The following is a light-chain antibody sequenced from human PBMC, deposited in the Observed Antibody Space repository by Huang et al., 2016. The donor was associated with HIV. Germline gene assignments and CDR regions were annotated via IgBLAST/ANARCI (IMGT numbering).Light chain of an antibody. CDR1: QNVRNK. J-gene: IGKJ4*01. Sequence: EIMMTQSPATLSVSPGGRATLSCRASQNVRNKLAWYQQKPAQAPRLLIYDTSTRASGIPARFTGSGSGTEFTLTISGLQSEDFAIYYCQQYDNRPPGLTFGGGTKVEI. V-gene: IGKV3D-15*01. CDR3: QQYDNRPPGLT. CDR2: DTS.